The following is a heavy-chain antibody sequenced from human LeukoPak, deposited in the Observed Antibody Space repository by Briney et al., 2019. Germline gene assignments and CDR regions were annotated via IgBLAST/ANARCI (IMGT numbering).Heavy chain of an antibody. Sequence: SETLSLTCTVSGGSFRSSSYYWGWIRQPPGKGLEWIGYIYYSGSAYYNPSLKSRVTISVDTSKNQFSLNLSSVTAADTAVYYCARDPWCGGGSCYSGTFDYWGLGTLVTVSS. D-gene: IGHD2-15*01. CDR2: IYYSGSA. V-gene: IGHV4-30-4*08. J-gene: IGHJ4*02. CDR1: GGSFRSSSYY. CDR3: ARDPWCGGGSCYSGTFDY.